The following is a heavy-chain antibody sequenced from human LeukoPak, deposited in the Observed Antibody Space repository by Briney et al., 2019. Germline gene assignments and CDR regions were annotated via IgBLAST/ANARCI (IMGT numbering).Heavy chain of an antibody. CDR3: ARDSGYSYGAFDP. V-gene: IGHV3-48*03. J-gene: IGHJ5*02. CDR1: GFTFSSDE. CDR2: ISSSGRTM. Sequence: GGSLRLSCAASGFTFSSDEMNWVRQAPGKGLEWVSYISSSGRTMYYADSVKGRFTISRENAKNSLYLQMNSLRAEDTAVYYCARDSGYSYGAFDPWGQGTLVTVSS. D-gene: IGHD5-18*01.